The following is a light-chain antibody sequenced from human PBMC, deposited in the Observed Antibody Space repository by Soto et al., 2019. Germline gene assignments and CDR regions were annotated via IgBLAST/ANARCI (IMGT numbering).Light chain of an antibody. Sequence: DIQMTQSPSTRSASVGDRVTITCRASQSIVTWLAWYQQKTGKAPKLLIYRASDLESGVPSRFSGSGSGAEVTLAISSLQPDDFATYYCQQYKSNSRTFGQGTKVEIK. CDR1: QSIVTW. V-gene: IGKV1-5*03. CDR3: QQYKSNSRT. CDR2: RAS. J-gene: IGKJ1*01.